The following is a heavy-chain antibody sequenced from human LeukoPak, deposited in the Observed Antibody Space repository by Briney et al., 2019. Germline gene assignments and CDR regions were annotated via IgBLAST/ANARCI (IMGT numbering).Heavy chain of an antibody. V-gene: IGHV4-59*08. J-gene: IGHJ4*02. D-gene: IGHD3-16*01. CDR3: ARPPSGGNPGY. CDR2: IYYSGST. Sequence: SETLSLTCTVSGGSISSYYWSWIRQPPGKGLEWIGYIYYSGSTNYNPSLKSRVTISVDTSKNQFSLKLSSVTAADTAVYYCARPPSGGNPGYWGQGTLVTVSS. CDR1: GGSISSYY.